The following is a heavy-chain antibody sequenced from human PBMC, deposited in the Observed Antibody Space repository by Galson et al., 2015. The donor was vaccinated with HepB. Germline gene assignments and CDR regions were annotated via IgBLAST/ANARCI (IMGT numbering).Heavy chain of an antibody. J-gene: IGHJ6*04. CDR2: MNPYNGDT. D-gene: IGHD1-1*01. CDR1: GYTFSSYD. V-gene: IGHV1-8*01. CDR3: ARPVEGTGTNTRYFASLVI. Sequence: SVKVSCKASGYTFSSYDVNWVRQAPGQGLEWLGWMNPYNGDTRYTQTIQGRVTMTRDTSTNTAYMELTGLAFQDTAVYFCARPVEGTGTNTRYFASLVIRGNGSTVIISS.